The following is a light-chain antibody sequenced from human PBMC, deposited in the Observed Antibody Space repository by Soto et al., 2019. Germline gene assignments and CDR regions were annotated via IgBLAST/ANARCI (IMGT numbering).Light chain of an antibody. CDR2: AAS. V-gene: IGKV3-15*01. CDR1: QSVSPN. Sequence: EIVMTQSPATLSVSPWERATLSCRASQSVSPNLAWYQQKPGQAPRLLIYAASTRATGVPARFSGSGSGSDFTLTISSLQSEDFAVYYCQQYNKWPLTFGPGTKVDIK. CDR3: QQYNKWPLT. J-gene: IGKJ3*01.